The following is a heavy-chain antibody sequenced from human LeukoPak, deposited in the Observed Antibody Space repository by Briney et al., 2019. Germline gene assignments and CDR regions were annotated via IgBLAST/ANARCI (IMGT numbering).Heavy chain of an antibody. Sequence: PGGSLRLSCAASGFTFSSYWMHWVRQAPGKGLVWVSRINSGGSSTSYADSVKGRFTISRDNAKNTLYLQMNSLRAEDTAVYYCARAIGYCSGGSCYRSLYDYGMDVWGQGTTVTVSS. CDR2: INSGGSST. CDR1: GFTFSSYW. V-gene: IGHV3-74*01. J-gene: IGHJ6*02. CDR3: ARAIGYCSGGSCYRSLYDYGMDV. D-gene: IGHD2-15*01.